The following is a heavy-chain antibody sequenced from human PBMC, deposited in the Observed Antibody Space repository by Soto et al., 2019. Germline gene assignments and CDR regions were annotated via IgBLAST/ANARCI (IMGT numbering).Heavy chain of an antibody. CDR1: GDSISSNSAA. V-gene: IGHV6-1*01. CDR3: ASYRYDY. Sequence: SQTLSLTCAISGDSISSNSAAWNWIRQSPSRGFEWLGRTYYRSRWYHDYAVSVKSRIIINPDTSKNQVSLQLNSVTPDDTAVYYCASYRYDYWGQGTVVSVSS. J-gene: IGHJ4*02. CDR2: TYYRSRWYH. D-gene: IGHD4-4*01.